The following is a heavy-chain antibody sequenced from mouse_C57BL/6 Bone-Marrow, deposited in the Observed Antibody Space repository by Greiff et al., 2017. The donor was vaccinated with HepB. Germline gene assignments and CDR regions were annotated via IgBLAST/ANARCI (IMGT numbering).Heavy chain of an antibody. D-gene: IGHD2-3*01. V-gene: IGHV6-6*01. J-gene: IGHJ2*01. Sequence: EVQLVESGGGLVQPGGSMKLSCAASGFTFSDAWMDWVRQSPEKGLEWVAEIRNKANNHATYYAESVKGRFTISRDDSKSSVYLQMNSLRAEDTGVYYCTRGGWLPPFDYWGQGTTLTVSS. CDR1: GFTFSDAW. CDR3: TRGGWLPPFDY. CDR2: IRNKANNHAT.